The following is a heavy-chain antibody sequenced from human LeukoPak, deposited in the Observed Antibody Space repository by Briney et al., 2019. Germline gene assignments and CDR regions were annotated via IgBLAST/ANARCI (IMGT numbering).Heavy chain of an antibody. Sequence: GRSLRLSCAASGFTFSSYGMHWVRQAPGKGLEWVAVISYDGSNKYYADSVKGRFTISRDNSKNTLYLQMNSLRAEDTAVYYCATRRSVADSKEFDYWGQGTLVTVSS. CDR1: GFTFSSYG. CDR2: ISYDGSNK. J-gene: IGHJ4*02. V-gene: IGHV3-30*03. D-gene: IGHD6-19*01. CDR3: ATRRSVADSKEFDY.